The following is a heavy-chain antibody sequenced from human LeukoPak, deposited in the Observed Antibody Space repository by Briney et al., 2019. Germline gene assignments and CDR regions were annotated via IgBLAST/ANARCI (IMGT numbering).Heavy chain of an antibody. CDR2: IYHSGST. Sequence: SETLSLTCAVSGYSISSGYYWGWIRQPPGKGLEWIGSIYHSGSTYYNPSLKSRVTISVDTSKNQFSLKLSSVTAADTAVYYCAGRLRYCSSTSCYPYWGQGTLVTVPS. CDR3: AGRLRYCSSTSCYPY. V-gene: IGHV4-38-2*01. D-gene: IGHD2-2*01. CDR1: GYSISSGYY. J-gene: IGHJ4*02.